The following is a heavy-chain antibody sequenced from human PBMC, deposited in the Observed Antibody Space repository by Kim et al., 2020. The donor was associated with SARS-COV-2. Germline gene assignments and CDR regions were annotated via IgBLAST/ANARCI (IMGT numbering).Heavy chain of an antibody. Sequence: ETLSLTCAVYGGSFSGYYWSWIRQPPGKGLEWIGEINHSGSTNYNPSLKSRVTISVDTSKNQFSLKLSSVTAADTAVYYCARGGVVSSWYKLPPRGDYWGQGTLVTVSS. CDR2: INHSGST. V-gene: IGHV4-34*01. CDR1: GGSFSGYY. D-gene: IGHD6-13*01. J-gene: IGHJ4*02. CDR3: ARGGVVSSWYKLPPRGDY.